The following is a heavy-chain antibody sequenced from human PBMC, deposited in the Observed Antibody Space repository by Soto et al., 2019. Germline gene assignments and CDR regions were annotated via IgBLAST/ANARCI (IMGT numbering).Heavy chain of an antibody. J-gene: IGHJ6*02. D-gene: IGHD2-2*01. CDR1: GGSVSSGSYY. V-gene: IGHV4-61*01. CDR3: ARDREVPAAIYYYYGMDV. Sequence: SETLSLTCTVSGGSVSSGSYYWSWIRQPPGKGLEWIGYIYYSGSTNYNPSLKSRVTISVDTSKNQFSLKLSSVTAADTAVYYCARDREVPAAIYYYYGMDVWGQGTTVTVSS. CDR2: IYYSGST.